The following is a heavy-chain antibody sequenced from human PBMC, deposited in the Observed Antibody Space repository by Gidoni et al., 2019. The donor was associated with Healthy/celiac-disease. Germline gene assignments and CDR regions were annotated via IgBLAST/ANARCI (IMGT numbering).Heavy chain of an antibody. CDR3: ARLAGSDSSSSIAIDY. J-gene: IGHJ4*02. V-gene: IGHV4-34*01. CDR2: IKHSGST. D-gene: IGHD6-6*01. CDR1: GGSFRGYY. Sequence: QVQLQQWGAGLLKPSETLSLTCAVYGGSFRGYYWSWIRQPPGKGLEWIGEIKHSGSTNYNPSLKSRVTISVDTSKNQFSLKLSSVTAADTAVYYCARLAGSDSSSSIAIDYWGQGTLVTVSS.